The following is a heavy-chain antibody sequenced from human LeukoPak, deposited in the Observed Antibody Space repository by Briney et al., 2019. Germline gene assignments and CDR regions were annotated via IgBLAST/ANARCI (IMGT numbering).Heavy chain of an antibody. CDR3: AREDYHDSSGPFDY. V-gene: IGHV1-2*02. CDR2: INPNSGGT. Sequence: ASVKVSCKASGYTFTGYYMHWVRQAPGQGLEWMGWINPNSGGTNYAQKFQGRVTMTRDTSISTAYMELSRLRSDDTAVYYCAREDYHDSSGPFDYWGQGTLVTVSS. J-gene: IGHJ4*02. CDR1: GYTFTGYY. D-gene: IGHD3-22*01.